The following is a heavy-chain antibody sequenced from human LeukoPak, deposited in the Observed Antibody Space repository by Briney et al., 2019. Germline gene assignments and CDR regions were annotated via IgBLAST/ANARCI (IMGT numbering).Heavy chain of an antibody. CDR2: INHSGST. J-gene: IGHJ5*02. D-gene: IGHD5-24*01. CDR1: GGTFSGYY. CDR3: ARGPSGGDEIEGDWIDP. Sequence: PSETLSLTCAVYGGTFSGYYWSWIRQPPGKGLEWIGEINHSGSTNYNPSLKSRVTISVDTSKNQFSLKLSSVTAADTAVYYCARGPSGGDEIEGDWIDPWGQGTLVTVSS. V-gene: IGHV4-34*01.